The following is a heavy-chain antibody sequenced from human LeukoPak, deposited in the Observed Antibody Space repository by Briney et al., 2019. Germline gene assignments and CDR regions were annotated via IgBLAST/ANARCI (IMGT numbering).Heavy chain of an antibody. Sequence: ASVKVSCKASGYTFNSYDIDWVRQATGQGLEWMGWMNPNSGNTGYAQKFQGRVTMTRNTSISTAYMELSSLRSEDTAVYYCARGLRYFDWLLLEYYFDYWGQGTLVTVSS. V-gene: IGHV1-8*01. D-gene: IGHD3-9*01. J-gene: IGHJ4*02. CDR3: ARGLRYFDWLLLEYYFDY. CDR1: GYTFNSYD. CDR2: MNPNSGNT.